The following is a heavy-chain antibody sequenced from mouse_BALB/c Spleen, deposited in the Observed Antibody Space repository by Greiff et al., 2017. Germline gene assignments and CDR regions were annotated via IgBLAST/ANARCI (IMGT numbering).Heavy chain of an antibody. CDR3: ARGGYGNYGAWFAY. J-gene: IGHJ3*01. V-gene: IGHV5-17*02. CDR1: GFTFSSFG. CDR2: ISSGSSTI. D-gene: IGHD2-1*01. Sequence: EVKLVESGGGLVQPGGSRKLSCAASGFTFSSFGMHWVRQAPEKGLEWVAYISSGSSTIYYADTVKGRFTISRDNPKNTLFLQMTSLRSEDTAMYYCARGGYGNYGAWFAYWGQGTLVTVSA.